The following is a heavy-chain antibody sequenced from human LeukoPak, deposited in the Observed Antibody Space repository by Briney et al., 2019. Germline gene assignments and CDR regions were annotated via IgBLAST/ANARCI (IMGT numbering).Heavy chain of an antibody. CDR2: ISSSGSTI. J-gene: IGHJ5*02. Sequence: GGSLRLSCAASGFTFSNYWMNWVRQAPGKGLEWVSYISSSGSTIYYADSVKGRFTISRDNAKNSLYLQMNSLRAEDTAVYYCARDRCSSTSCYTPNWFDPWGQGTLVTVSS. CDR3: ARDRCSSTSCYTPNWFDP. V-gene: IGHV3-48*04. CDR1: GFTFSNYW. D-gene: IGHD2-2*02.